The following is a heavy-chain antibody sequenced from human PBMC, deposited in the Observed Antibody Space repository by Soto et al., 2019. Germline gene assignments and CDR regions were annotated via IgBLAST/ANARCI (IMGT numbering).Heavy chain of an antibody. Sequence: QLQLQESGPGLVKPSETLSLTCTVSGGSISSSSYYWGWIRQPPGKGLEWIGSIYYSGSTYYNPSLKSRVTISVDTSKNQFALKLSSVTAADTAVYYCARQPLTGTPTTLDYWGQGTLVTVSS. CDR1: GGSISSSSYY. CDR3: ARQPLTGTPTTLDY. J-gene: IGHJ4*02. V-gene: IGHV4-39*01. D-gene: IGHD1-7*01. CDR2: IYYSGST.